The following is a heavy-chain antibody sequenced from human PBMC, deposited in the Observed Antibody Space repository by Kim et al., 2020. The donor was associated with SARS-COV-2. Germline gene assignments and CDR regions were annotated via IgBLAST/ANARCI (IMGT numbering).Heavy chain of an antibody. CDR2: IWYDGSNK. Sequence: GGSLRLSCAASGFTFSSYGMHWVRQAPGKGLEWVAVIWYDGSNKYYADSVKGRFTISRDNSKNTLYLQMNSLRAEDTAVYYCARDLAAADPRGFDYWGQGTLVTVSS. D-gene: IGHD6-13*01. V-gene: IGHV3-33*01. CDR3: ARDLAAADPRGFDY. J-gene: IGHJ4*02. CDR1: GFTFSSYG.